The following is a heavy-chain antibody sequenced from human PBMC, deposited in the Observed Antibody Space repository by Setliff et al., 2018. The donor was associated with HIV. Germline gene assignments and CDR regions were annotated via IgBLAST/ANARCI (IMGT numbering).Heavy chain of an antibody. D-gene: IGHD2-15*01. CDR1: GFTFSSYA. CDR2: ISGSGGST. Sequence: TGGSLRLSCAASGFTFSSYAMSWVRQAPGKGLEWVSAISGSGGSTYYADSVKGRFTISRDNSKNTLYLQMNRLKTEDTAVYYCARDRDCSGGSCYSGWFDPWGQGTLVTVSS. CDR3: ARDRDCSGGSCYSGWFDP. J-gene: IGHJ5*02. V-gene: IGHV3-23*01.